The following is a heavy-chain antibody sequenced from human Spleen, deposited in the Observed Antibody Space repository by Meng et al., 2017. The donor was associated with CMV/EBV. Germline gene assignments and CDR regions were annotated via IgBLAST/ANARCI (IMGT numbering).Heavy chain of an antibody. D-gene: IGHD1-14*01. V-gene: IGHV4-59*01. CDR3: AQSRGNNPFQA. J-gene: IGHJ5*02. Sequence: GSLRLSCTVSSGFKSSYYWSWIRQLPGKGLEWIGYIYYGGSTHYNPSLKSRVTILGDTSKKQFALKLTSVTAADTAVYYCAQSRGNNPFQAWGQGTLVTVSS. CDR2: IYYGGST. CDR1: SGFKSSYY.